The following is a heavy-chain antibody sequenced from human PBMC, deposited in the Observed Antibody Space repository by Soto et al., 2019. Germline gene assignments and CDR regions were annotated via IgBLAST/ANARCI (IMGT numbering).Heavy chain of an antibody. Sequence: SETLSLTCTVSGGSISSYYWSWIRQPPGKGLEWIGEINHSGSTNYNPSLKSRVTISVDTSKNQFSLKLSSVTAADTAVYYCARGLTGDCRGAFDIWGQGTMVTVSS. J-gene: IGHJ3*02. D-gene: IGHD7-27*01. V-gene: IGHV4-34*01. CDR3: ARGLTGDCRGAFDI. CDR1: GGSISSYY. CDR2: INHSGST.